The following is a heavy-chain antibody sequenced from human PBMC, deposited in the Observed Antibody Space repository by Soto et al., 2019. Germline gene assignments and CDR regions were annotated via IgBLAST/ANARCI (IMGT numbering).Heavy chain of an antibody. V-gene: IGHV1-3*01. CDR2: INAGNGNT. CDR1: GYTCTCCC. D-gene: IGHD5-18*01. CDR3: AVSGYSYGSYYYYGMDV. J-gene: IGHJ6*02. Sequence: VKLYDRGAGYTCTCCCINCVRQAPGQRLEWMGWINAGNGNTKYSQKFQGRVTITRDTSASTAYMELSSLRSEDTAVYYCAVSGYSYGSYYYYGMDVWGQGTTVTVS.